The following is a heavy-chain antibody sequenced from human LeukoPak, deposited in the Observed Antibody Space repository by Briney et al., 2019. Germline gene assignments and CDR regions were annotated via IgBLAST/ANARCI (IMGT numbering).Heavy chain of an antibody. CDR1: GYTFTRNY. J-gene: IGHJ4*02. V-gene: IGHV1-46*01. Sequence: ASVKVSCKSSGYTFTRNYMHWVRQAPGQGLEWMGIINPRGGSTTYAQKFQGRLTMTRDTSTSTVYMELSSLRSEDTAVYYCAREDADYTFSFDFWGQGTLVTVSS. CDR3: AREDADYTFSFDF. CDR2: INPRGGST. D-gene: IGHD4-17*01.